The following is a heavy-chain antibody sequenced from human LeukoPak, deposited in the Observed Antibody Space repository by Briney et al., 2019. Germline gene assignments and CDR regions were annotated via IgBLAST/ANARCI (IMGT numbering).Heavy chain of an antibody. J-gene: IGHJ4*02. V-gene: IGHV4-38-2*01. CDR2: IYHSGST. CDR3: ARSQGGYYDSSGYSY. D-gene: IGHD3-22*01. Sequence: SETLSLTCAVSGYSISSGYYWGRIRQPPGKGLEWIGSIYHSGSTYYNPSLKSRVTISVDTSKNQFSLKLSSVTAADTAVYYCARSQGGYYDSSGYSYWGQGTLVTVSS. CDR1: GYSISSGYY.